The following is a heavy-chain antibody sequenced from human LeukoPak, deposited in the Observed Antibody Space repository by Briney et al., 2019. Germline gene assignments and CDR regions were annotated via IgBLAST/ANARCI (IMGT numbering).Heavy chain of an antibody. CDR3: ARDDGLDY. CDR1: GYTFADYY. CDR2: MSPTSGGT. Sequence: ASVKVSFKASGYTFADYYMHWVRQAPGQGLEWMGRMSPTSGGTNYAPKLQGRVTMTRDTSISTAYMELSSLRSDDTAIYYCARDDGLDYWGQGTLVTVSS. J-gene: IGHJ4*02. V-gene: IGHV1-2*06.